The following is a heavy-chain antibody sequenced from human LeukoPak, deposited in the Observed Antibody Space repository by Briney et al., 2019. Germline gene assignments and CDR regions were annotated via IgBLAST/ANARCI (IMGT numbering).Heavy chain of an antibody. V-gene: IGHV4-30-4*01. J-gene: IGHJ4*02. CDR1: GGSISSGDYY. CDR2: IYYSGST. Sequence: SETLSLSCTVSGGSISSGDYYWSWIRQPPGKGPEWIGYIYYSGSTYYNPSPKSRVTISVDTSKNQFSLKLSSVTAADTAVYYCARDTGFITGTTAVDYWGQGTLVTVSS. CDR3: ARDTGFITGTTAVDY. D-gene: IGHD1-7*01.